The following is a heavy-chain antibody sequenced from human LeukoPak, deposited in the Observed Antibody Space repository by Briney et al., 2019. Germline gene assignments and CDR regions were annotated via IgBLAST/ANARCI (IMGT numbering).Heavy chain of an antibody. D-gene: IGHD2-21*01. CDR1: GYTFTTYD. Sequence: ASVKVSCKASGYTFTTYDINWVRQATGQGLEWLGWMNPNSGNTGYAQKFQGRVTMTRNISITTAYMELSNLRSDDTAVYHCARVAGNCGGDCYRLLYWGQGTLVTVSS. V-gene: IGHV1-8*01. CDR3: ARVAGNCGGDCYRLLY. J-gene: IGHJ4*02. CDR2: MNPNSGNT.